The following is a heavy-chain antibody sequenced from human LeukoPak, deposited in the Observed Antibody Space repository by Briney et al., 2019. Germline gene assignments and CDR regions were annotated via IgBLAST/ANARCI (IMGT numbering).Heavy chain of an antibody. V-gene: IGHV3-48*01. D-gene: IGHD2-2*01. CDR2: ISSSSSNI. CDR1: GFTFSSYS. Sequence: GGSLRLSCAASGFTFSSYSMNWVRQAPGKGLEWVSYISSSSSNIYYADSVKGRFTISRDNAKNSLYLQMNSLRAEDTAVYYCARGRAMPTNWFDPWGQGNLVTVSS. J-gene: IGHJ5*02. CDR3: ARGRAMPTNWFDP.